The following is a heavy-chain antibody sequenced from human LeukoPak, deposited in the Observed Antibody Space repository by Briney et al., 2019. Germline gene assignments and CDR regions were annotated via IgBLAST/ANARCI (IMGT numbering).Heavy chain of an antibody. V-gene: IGHV4-61*02. CDR1: GASISSGNSY. Sequence: SQTLSLTCTVSGASISSGNSYWSWIRQPAGKGLEWIGRIYTSGRTNLNPALKSRVTLSLDTSKNQFSLSLTSVAAADTAVYYCVRGHNSGWSDFGYWGLGTLVTVSS. D-gene: IGHD6-19*01. J-gene: IGHJ4*02. CDR2: IYTSGRT. CDR3: VRGHNSGWSDFGY.